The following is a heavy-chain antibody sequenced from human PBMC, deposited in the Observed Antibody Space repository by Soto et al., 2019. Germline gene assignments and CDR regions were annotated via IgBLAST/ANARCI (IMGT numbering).Heavy chain of an antibody. CDR1: GGTFSSYA. V-gene: IGHV1-69*12. CDR3: AGGRTPLYCVGKDV. CDR2: IIPIFGTA. D-gene: IGHD1-26*01. J-gene: IGHJ6*02. Sequence: QVQLVQSGAEVKKPGSSVKVSCKASGGTFSSYAISWVRQAPGQGLEWMGGIIPIFGTANYAQKFQGRVTITADESTSTAYMELRSLRSEDTAVYDCAGGRTPLYCVGKDVWGQGTKVTVSS.